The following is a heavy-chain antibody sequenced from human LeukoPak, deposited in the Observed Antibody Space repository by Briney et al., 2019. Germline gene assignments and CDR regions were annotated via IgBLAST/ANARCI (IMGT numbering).Heavy chain of an antibody. V-gene: IGHV1-2*02. CDR2: INPDSGGT. D-gene: IGHD2-2*01. J-gene: IGHJ5*02. CDR3: ARGRIIRGYCSSTSCYGEGFDP. CDR1: GYTFTGYY. Sequence: GASVKVSCKASGYTFTGYYMHWVRQAPGQGLEWMGWINPDSGGTSYAQKFQGRVTMTRDTSISTAYMELSRLTSDDTALFYCARGRIIRGYCSSTSCYGEGFDPWGQGTLVTVSS.